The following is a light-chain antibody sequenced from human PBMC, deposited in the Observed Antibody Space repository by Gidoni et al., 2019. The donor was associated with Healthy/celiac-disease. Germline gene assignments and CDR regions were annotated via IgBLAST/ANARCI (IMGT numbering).Light chain of an antibody. CDR3: SSYTSSSTVV. V-gene: IGLV2-14*01. CDR2: EVS. CDR1: RSDVGGYNY. Sequence: QSALTQPASASASPGQSITISCTGTRSDVGGYNYVSWYQQHPGKAPKLMIYEVSNRPSGVSTRFSGSKSGNTASLTISGLQAEDEADYYCSSYTSSSTVVFGGGTKLTVL. J-gene: IGLJ2*01.